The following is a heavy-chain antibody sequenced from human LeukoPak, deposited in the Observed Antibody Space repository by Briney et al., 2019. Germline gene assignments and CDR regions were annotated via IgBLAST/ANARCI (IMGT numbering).Heavy chain of an antibody. CDR1: GYTLTELS. Sequence: ASVKVSCKVSGYTLTELSMHWVRQAPGKGLEWMGGFDPEDGETISAQKFQGRVTMTEDTSTDTAYMELSSLRSEDTAVYYCATGGVLLPVRGAYGYWGQGTLVTVFS. CDR3: ATGGVLLPVRGAYGY. J-gene: IGHJ4*02. D-gene: IGHD3-10*01. V-gene: IGHV1-24*01. CDR2: FDPEDGET.